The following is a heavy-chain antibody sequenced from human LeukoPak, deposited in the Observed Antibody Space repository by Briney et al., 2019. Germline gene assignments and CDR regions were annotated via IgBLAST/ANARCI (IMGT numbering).Heavy chain of an antibody. D-gene: IGHD4-23*01. J-gene: IGHJ3*02. V-gene: IGHV3-49*04. Sequence: GGSLRLSCTASGFTFGDSAMSWVRQAPGKGLEWLSFIGGKAYGGTTQYAASVRGRFIISKDESKSVAYLQMNSLKTEDTAVYYCTRALRWYTDAFDIWGQGTMVIVSS. CDR2: IGGKAYGGTT. CDR1: GFTFGDSA. CDR3: TRALRWYTDAFDI.